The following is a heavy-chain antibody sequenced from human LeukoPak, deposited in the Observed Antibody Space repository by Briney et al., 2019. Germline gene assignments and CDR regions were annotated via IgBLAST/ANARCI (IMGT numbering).Heavy chain of an antibody. Sequence: SETLSLTCAVSGDSISNGGYSWSWIRQPPGKGLEWIGNIYYSGSTNYNPSLKSRVTISVDTSKNQFSLKLSSVTAADTAVYYCVRGRYSSGWFKDKNWFDPWGQGIPVTVSS. D-gene: IGHD6-19*01. CDR1: GDSISNGGYS. CDR3: VRGRYSSGWFKDKNWFDP. CDR2: IYYSGST. J-gene: IGHJ5*02. V-gene: IGHV4-61*08.